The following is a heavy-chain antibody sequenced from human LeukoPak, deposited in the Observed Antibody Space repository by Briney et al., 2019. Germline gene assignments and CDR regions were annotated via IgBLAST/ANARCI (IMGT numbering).Heavy chain of an antibody. CDR3: AKGAYYGD. CDR2: ISYDGSNK. V-gene: IGHV3-30*04. Sequence: PGGSLRLSRAASGFTFSSYAMHWVRQAPGKGLEWVTIISYDGSNKYYADSVKGRFTISRDNSKNTLYLQMNSLRVEDTAVYYCAKGAYYGDWGQGTLVTVSS. D-gene: IGHD3-3*01. J-gene: IGHJ4*02. CDR1: GFTFSSYA.